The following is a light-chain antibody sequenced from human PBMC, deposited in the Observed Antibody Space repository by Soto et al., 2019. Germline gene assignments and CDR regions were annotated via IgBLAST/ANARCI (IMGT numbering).Light chain of an antibody. CDR3: QHYGSSPT. CDR2: RAS. Sequence: EIVLTQSPGTLSLSPGETATLSCRASRSVSSNYLAWYQQRPGQAPRLLINRASNRATGIPDGFTGSGSGTDFTLTINRLEPADFAVYYCQHYGSSPTFGQGTKVDIK. CDR1: RSVSSNY. J-gene: IGKJ1*01. V-gene: IGKV3-20*01.